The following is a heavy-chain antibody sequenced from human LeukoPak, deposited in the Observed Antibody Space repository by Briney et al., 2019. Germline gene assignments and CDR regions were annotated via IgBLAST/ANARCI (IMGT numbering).Heavy chain of an antibody. CDR2: IYYSGST. J-gene: IGHJ4*02. D-gene: IGHD3-16*01. Sequence: PSETLSLTCTVSGGSISSYYWSWIRQPPGKGLEWIGYIYYSGSTNYNPSLKSRVTISVDTSKNQFSLKLSSVTAADTAVYYCARDLLGGGLDYWGQGTLVTVSS. CDR3: ARDLLGGGLDY. V-gene: IGHV4-59*01. CDR1: GGSISSYY.